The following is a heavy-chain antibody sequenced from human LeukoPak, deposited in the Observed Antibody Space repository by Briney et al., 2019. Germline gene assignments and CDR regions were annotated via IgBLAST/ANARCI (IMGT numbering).Heavy chain of an antibody. CDR2: INHSGST. CDR1: GGSFSGYY. Sequence: PSETLSLTCAVYGGSFSGYYWSWIRQPPVKGLEWIGEINHSGSTNYNPSLKSRVTISVDASKNQFSLKLSSVTAADTAVYYCARGFVDIVVVPAVNNWFDPWGQGTLVTVSS. V-gene: IGHV4-34*01. J-gene: IGHJ5*02. CDR3: ARGFVDIVVVPAVNNWFDP. D-gene: IGHD2-2*03.